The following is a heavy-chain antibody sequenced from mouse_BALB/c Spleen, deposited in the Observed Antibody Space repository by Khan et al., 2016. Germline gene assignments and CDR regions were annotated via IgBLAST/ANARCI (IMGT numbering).Heavy chain of an antibody. V-gene: IGHV5-17*02. J-gene: IGHJ4*01. Sequence: EVELVESGGDLVQPGGSRKLSCAASGFTFSGFGMHWVRQAPEKGLEWVAYISSGSTNFYYADTVKGRFTISRDNPTNTLFLQMTRLRAEDTAMYYCARMGGSYAMDYWGQGTSVTVSS. CDR1: GFTFSGFG. CDR2: ISSGSTNF. CDR3: ARMGGSYAMDY.